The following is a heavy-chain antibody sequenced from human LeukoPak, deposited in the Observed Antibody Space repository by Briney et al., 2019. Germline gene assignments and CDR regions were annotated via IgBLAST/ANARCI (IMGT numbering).Heavy chain of an antibody. CDR1: GYTLTELS. CDR2: FDPEDGET. J-gene: IGHJ4*02. Sequence: ASVKVSCKVSGYTLTELSMHWVRQAPGKGLEWMGGFDPEDGETIYAQKFQGRVTMTEDTSTDTAYMELSSLRSEDTAVYYCATGGDSSGYYYDNFDYWGQGTLVTVSS. CDR3: ATGGDSSGYYYDNFDY. V-gene: IGHV1-24*01. D-gene: IGHD3-22*01.